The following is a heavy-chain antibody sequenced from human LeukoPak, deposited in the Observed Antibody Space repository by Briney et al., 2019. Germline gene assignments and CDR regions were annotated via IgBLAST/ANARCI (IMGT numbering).Heavy chain of an antibody. J-gene: IGHJ3*01. D-gene: IGHD2-15*01. CDR3: ARHEGHCTGGDCYSNAFDV. CDR1: GGSISRYY. CDR2: VFHSGST. V-gene: IGHV4-59*08. Sequence: SETLSLTCTVPGGSISRYYWSWLRRPPGKGLEWIGYVFHSGSTKYNPSLKSRVTISLDKSKKQFSLKLTSVTATDTAVYFCARHEGHCTGGDCYSNAFDVWGQGTMVTVSS.